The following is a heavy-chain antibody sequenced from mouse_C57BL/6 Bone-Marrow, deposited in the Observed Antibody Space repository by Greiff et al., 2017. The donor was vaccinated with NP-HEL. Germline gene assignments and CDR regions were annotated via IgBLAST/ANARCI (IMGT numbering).Heavy chain of an antibody. CDR2: IYPRSGNT. V-gene: IGHV1-81*01. CDR3: ARGAHYYGSSLNGY. Sequence: QVQLQQSGAELARPGASVKLSCKASGYTFTSYGTSWVKQRTGQGLEWIGEIYPRSGNTYYNEKFKGKATLTADKSSSTAYMELRSLTSEDAAVYFCARGAHYYGSSLNGYWGQGTTLSVSS. J-gene: IGHJ2*01. CDR1: GYTFTSYG. D-gene: IGHD1-1*01.